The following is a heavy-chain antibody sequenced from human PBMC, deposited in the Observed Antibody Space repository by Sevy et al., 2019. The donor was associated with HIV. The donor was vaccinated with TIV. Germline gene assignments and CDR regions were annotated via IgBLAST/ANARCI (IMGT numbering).Heavy chain of an antibody. V-gene: IGHV3-49*03. CDR1: GFTFGDYA. CDR2: IRSKAYGGTT. D-gene: IGHD3-9*01. Sequence: GGSLRLSCTASGFTFGDYAMSWFRQAPGKGLEWVGFIRSKAYGGTTEYAASVKGRFTISRDDSKSIAYLQMNSLKTEDTAVYYCTRGSQVLRYFDWLPYFDYWGQRTLVTVSS. J-gene: IGHJ4*02. CDR3: TRGSQVLRYFDWLPYFDY.